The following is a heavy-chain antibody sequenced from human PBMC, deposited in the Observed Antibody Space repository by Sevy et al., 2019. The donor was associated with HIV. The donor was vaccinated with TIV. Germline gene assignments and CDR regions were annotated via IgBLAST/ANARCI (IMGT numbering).Heavy chain of an antibody. CDR3: ARTFRGDFDSSASAFDI. J-gene: IGHJ3*02. V-gene: IGHV4-38-2*01. D-gene: IGHD3-22*01. CDR1: GYSISSGYY. Sequence: SETLSLTCDVSGYSISSGYYGGWIRQPPGKGLEWIGSIYHSGSTYYNPSLKRRVTISVDTSKNQFSLKLRSVTAADTAVYYCARTFRGDFDSSASAFDIWGQGTMVTVSS. CDR2: IYHSGST.